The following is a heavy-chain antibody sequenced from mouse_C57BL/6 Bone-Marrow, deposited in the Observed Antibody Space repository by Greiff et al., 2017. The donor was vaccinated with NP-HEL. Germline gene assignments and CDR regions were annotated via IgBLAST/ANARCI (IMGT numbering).Heavy chain of an antibody. J-gene: IGHJ1*03. V-gene: IGHV2-2*01. CDR1: GFSLTSYG. Sequence: QVQLKESGPGLVQPSQSLSITCTVSGFSLTSYGVHWVRQSPGKGLEWLGVIWSGGSTDYNAAFISRLSISKDNSKSQVFFKMNSLQADDTAIYYCARIYYDYDGYWYFDVWGTGTTVTVSS. CDR2: IWSGGST. CDR3: ARIYYDYDGYWYFDV. D-gene: IGHD2-4*01.